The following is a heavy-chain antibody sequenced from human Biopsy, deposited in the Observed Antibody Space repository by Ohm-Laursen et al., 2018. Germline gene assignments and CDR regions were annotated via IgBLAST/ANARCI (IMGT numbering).Heavy chain of an antibody. CDR1: GFTFSNYA. CDR3: AKINPSSIYYYYGMDV. V-gene: IGHV3-23*01. CDR2: ISGSAGST. Sequence: SLRLSCAASGFTFSNYAMSWVRQAPGKGLEWVSAISGSAGSTNYADSVKGRFTISRDNSKNTLYLQLNSLRAEDTALYYCAKINPSSIYYYYGMDVWGQGTTVIVSS. J-gene: IGHJ6*02.